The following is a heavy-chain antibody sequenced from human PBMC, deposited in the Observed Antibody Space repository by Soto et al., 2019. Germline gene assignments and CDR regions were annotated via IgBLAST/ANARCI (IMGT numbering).Heavy chain of an antibody. Sequence: PGGSLRLSCAAPGFTFSSYGMHWVRQAPGKGLEWVAVIWYDGSNKYYADSVKGRFTISRDNSKNTLYLQMNSLRAEDTAVYYCARAYYYDSSGYEFDYWGQGTLVTVSS. CDR1: GFTFSSYG. D-gene: IGHD3-22*01. J-gene: IGHJ4*02. V-gene: IGHV3-33*01. CDR3: ARAYYYDSSGYEFDY. CDR2: IWYDGSNK.